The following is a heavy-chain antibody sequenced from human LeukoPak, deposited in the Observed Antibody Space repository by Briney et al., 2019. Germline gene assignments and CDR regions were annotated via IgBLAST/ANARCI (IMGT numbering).Heavy chain of an antibody. CDR2: IIPILGIA. D-gene: IGHD6-13*01. CDR1: GGTFSGYT. Sequence: SVKVSCKASGGTFSGYTISWVRQAPGQGLEWMGRIIPILGIANYAQKFQGRVTITADKSTSTAYMELSSLRSEDTAVYYCARSMPGWSSSSWYLGYWGQGTLVTVSS. J-gene: IGHJ4*02. CDR3: ARSMPGWSSSSWYLGY. V-gene: IGHV1-69*02.